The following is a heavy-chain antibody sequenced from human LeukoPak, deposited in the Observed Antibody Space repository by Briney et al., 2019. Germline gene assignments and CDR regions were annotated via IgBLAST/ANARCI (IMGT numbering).Heavy chain of an antibody. V-gene: IGHV4-38-2*01. CDR2: IYGTWST. CDR1: GYSLCKNYY. J-gene: IGHJ4*02. Sequence: SETLSLTCAVSGYSLCKNYYWGWIRPPPGKGLEWIGRIYGTWSTSYNPSLMNRVTMSVDTSNNHFSLKLTSVTAADTAVYYCARYDSRGSASTRFDYWGQGILVTISS. CDR3: ARYDSRGSASTRFDY. D-gene: IGHD3-16*01.